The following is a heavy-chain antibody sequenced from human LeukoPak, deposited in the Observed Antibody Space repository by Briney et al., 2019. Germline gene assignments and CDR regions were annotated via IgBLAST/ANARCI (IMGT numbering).Heavy chain of an antibody. D-gene: IGHD6-25*01. CDR3: ARHPSSGDYFDY. CDR1: GYSISSGYY. V-gene: IGHV4-38-2*02. J-gene: IGHJ4*02. Sequence: PSETLSLTCTVSGYSISSGYYWGWIRQPPGKGLEWIGSMYYSGSTYYNPSLKSRVTISVDTSKNQFSLKLSSVTAADTAVYYCARHPSSGDYFDYWGQGTLVTVSS. CDR2: MYYSGST.